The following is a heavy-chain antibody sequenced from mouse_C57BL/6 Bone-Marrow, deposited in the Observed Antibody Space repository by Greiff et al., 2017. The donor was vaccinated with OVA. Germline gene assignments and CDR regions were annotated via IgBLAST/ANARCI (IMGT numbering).Heavy chain of an antibody. CDR1: GYTFTDYY. Sequence: VQLQQSGPELVKPGASVKISCKASGYTFTDYYMNWVKQSHGKSLEWIGDINPKNGGTSYNQKFKGKATLTVDKSSSTAYMELRSLTSEDSAVYYCARIRNYDYLWYFDVWGTGTTVTVSS. V-gene: IGHV1-26*01. CDR3: ARIRNYDYLWYFDV. J-gene: IGHJ1*03. D-gene: IGHD2-4*01. CDR2: INPKNGGT.